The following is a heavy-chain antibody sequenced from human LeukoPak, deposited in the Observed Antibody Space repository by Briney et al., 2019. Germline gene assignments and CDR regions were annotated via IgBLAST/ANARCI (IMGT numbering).Heavy chain of an antibody. V-gene: IGHV3-7*01. J-gene: IGHJ4*02. CDR3: ARNKRGDY. CDR1: GFTFSNYW. D-gene: IGHD1/OR15-1a*01. Sequence: GGSLRLSCAATGFTFSNYWMSWVRQAPGKGLEWVANIKQDGSEENYVDSVKGRFTISRDNAKNSLYLQMNSLRVEDTAVYYCARNKRGDYWGQGTLVTVSS. CDR2: IKQDGSEE.